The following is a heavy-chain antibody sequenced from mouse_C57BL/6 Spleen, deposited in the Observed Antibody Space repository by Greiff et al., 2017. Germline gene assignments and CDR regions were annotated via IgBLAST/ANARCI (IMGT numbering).Heavy chain of an antibody. D-gene: IGHD1-1*01. V-gene: IGHV5-6*02. CDR3: ARQNYYGSSYVDYFDY. CDR2: ISSGGSYT. CDR1: GFTFSSYG. Sequence: DVKLVESGGDLVKPGGSLKLSCAASGFTFSSYGMSWVRQTPDKRLEWVATISSGGSYTYYPDSVKGRFTISRDNAKNTLYLQMSSLKSEDTAMYYCARQNYYGSSYVDYFDYWGQGTTLTVSS. J-gene: IGHJ2*01.